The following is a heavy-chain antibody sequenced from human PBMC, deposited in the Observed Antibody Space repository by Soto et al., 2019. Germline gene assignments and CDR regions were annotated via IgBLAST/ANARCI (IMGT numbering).Heavy chain of an antibody. CDR2: ISSSSSYI. V-gene: IGHV3-21*01. CDR3: AGEDVLLWFGESPNYYYGMDV. CDR1: GFTFSSYS. J-gene: IGHJ6*02. Sequence: PGGSLRLSCAASGFTFSSYSMNWVRQAPGKGLEWVSSISSSSSYIYYADSVKGRFTISRDNAKNSLYLQMNSLRAEDTAVYYCAGEDVLLWFGESPNYYYGMDVWGQGTTVTVSS. D-gene: IGHD3-10*01.